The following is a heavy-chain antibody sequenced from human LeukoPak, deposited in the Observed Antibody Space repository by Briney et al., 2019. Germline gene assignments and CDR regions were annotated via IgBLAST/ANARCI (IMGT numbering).Heavy chain of an antibody. V-gene: IGHV4-38-2*02. D-gene: IGHD1-26*01. Sequence: SETLSLTCAVSGYSISSGYYWAWIRQPPGKGLEWIGSLHHTRSTYYNPSLKSRVTMSVDRSNNKFSLNLNSVTAADTAVYYCARDRESSPWELLLDYWGQGIVVTVSS. CDR3: ARDRESSPWELLLDY. CDR1: GYSISSGYY. J-gene: IGHJ4*02. CDR2: LHHTRST.